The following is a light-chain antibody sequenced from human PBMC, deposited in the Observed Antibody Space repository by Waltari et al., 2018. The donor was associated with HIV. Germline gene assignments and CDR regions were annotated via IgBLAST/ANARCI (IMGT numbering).Light chain of an antibody. CDR2: MNN. V-gene: IGLV1-44*01. Sequence: QSVLTQPSSASGTPGQRVTISCSGSTSNIGTNTVSWYQQLPGTAPKLLIYMNNQRPSGVPDRFSGSKSGTSASLAISGLQSEDEADYYCAVWDDSLNGVLFGGGTKLTVL. CDR3: AVWDDSLNGVL. CDR1: TSNIGTNT. J-gene: IGLJ2*01.